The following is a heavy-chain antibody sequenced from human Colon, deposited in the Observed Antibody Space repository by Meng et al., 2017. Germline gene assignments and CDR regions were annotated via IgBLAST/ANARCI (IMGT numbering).Heavy chain of an antibody. V-gene: IGHV2-5*02. CDR1: GCSPSTYGVG. D-gene: IGHD1-14*01. CDR2: IYWDDDK. CDR3: AHFLAPVGYFDY. Sequence: LQVPGPALVKPTQNLMMTFTFSGCSPSTYGVGVGWRRQPPGKALELLALIYWDDDKRYSPSLKSRLTITKDTSKSPVVLTMTNMDPVDTATYYCAHFLAPVGYFDYWGQGALVTVSS. J-gene: IGHJ4*02.